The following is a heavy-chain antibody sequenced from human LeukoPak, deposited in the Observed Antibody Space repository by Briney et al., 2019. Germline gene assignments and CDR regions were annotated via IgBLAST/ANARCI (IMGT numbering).Heavy chain of an antibody. D-gene: IGHD5-24*01. V-gene: IGHV3-21*04. J-gene: IGHJ4*02. CDR2: ISSSSSYI. CDR3: AKDITPGDGYIDFDY. Sequence: GGSLRLSCAASGFTFSSYSMNWGRQAPGKGLEWVSSISSSSSYIYYADSVKGRFTISRDNSKNTLYLQMNSLRDEDTAVYYCAKDITPGDGYIDFDYWGQGTLVTVSS. CDR1: GFTFSSYS.